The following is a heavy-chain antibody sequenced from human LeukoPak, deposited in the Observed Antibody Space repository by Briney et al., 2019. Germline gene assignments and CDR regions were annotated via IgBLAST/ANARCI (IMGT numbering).Heavy chain of an antibody. CDR3: ARVHYNSGYWAVGRYIDL. CDR1: GFIVSSNY. CDR2: IYSGGNT. V-gene: IGHV3-53*01. J-gene: IGHJ2*01. Sequence: GGSLRLSCAASGFIVSSNYMSWVRRAPGKGLECVSVIYSGGNTYYADSVKGRFTISRDNSKNTLYLQMNSLRAEDTAVYYCARVHYNSGYWAVGRYIDLWGRGTLVTVSS. D-gene: IGHD3-22*01.